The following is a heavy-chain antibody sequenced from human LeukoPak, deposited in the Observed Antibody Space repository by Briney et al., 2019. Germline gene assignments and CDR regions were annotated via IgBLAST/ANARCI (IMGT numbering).Heavy chain of an antibody. CDR2: INPDGDVT. D-gene: IGHD2-8*01. V-gene: IGHV1-2*02. Sequence: ASMKVSCKASGYSFTGFYIHWVRQAPGQGLEWMGWINPDGDVTKSAQKFQGRVTMTTDKSINTVFMELSGLTSDDTALYYCARGPNHYYYMDFWGKGTTVSVSS. J-gene: IGHJ6*03. CDR1: GYSFTGFY. CDR3: ARGPNHYYYMDF.